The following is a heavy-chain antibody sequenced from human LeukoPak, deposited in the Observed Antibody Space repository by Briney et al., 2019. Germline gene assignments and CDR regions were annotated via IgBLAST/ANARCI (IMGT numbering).Heavy chain of an antibody. CDR1: GFTFSSYD. V-gene: IGHV3-13*05. D-gene: IGHD6-13*01. Sequence: PGGSLRLSCAASGFTFSSYDMHWVRQATGKGREWVSTIGTAGDPYYPGSVKGRFTISRENAKNSLYLQMNSLRAGDTAVYYCARGIAAAGLYYFDYWGQGTLVTVSS. J-gene: IGHJ4*02. CDR2: IGTAGDP. CDR3: ARGIAAAGLYYFDY.